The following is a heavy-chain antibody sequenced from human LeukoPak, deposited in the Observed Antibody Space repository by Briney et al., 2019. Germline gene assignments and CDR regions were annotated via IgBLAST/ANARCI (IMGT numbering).Heavy chain of an antibody. D-gene: IGHD3-10*01. CDR3: ARGGYYGSGNDFRFDP. CDR2: IYYSGST. J-gene: IGHJ5*02. Sequence: SETLSLTCTVSGGSISSSSYYWGWIRQPPGKGLEWIGGIYYSGSTNYNPSLKSRVTISVETSKNQFSLKLKSVTAADTAVYYCARGGYYGSGNDFRFDPWGQGTLVTVSS. CDR1: GGSISSSSYY. V-gene: IGHV4-39*07.